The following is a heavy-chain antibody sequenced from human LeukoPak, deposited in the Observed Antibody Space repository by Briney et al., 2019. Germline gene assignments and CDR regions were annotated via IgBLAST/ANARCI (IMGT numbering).Heavy chain of an antibody. CDR2: IYYSGST. CDR1: GGSISSGDYY. J-gene: IGHJ3*02. Sequence: SQTLSLTCTVSGGSISSGDYYWSWIRQPPGKGLEWIGCIYYSGSTYYNPSLKSRVTISVDTSKNQFSLKLSSVTAADTAVYYCASPTIFGVASDAFDTWGQGTMVTVSS. V-gene: IGHV4-30-4*08. D-gene: IGHD3-3*01. CDR3: ASPTIFGVASDAFDT.